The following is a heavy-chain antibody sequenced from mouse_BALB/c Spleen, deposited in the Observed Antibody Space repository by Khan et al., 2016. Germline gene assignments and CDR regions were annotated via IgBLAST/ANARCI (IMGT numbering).Heavy chain of an antibody. Sequence: EVQLQESGPDLVKPSQSLSLTCTVTGYSITSDYAWNWIRQFPGNKLEWMGYISYSGSTSYNPSLKSRISITRVTSKNQFFLQLNSVTTEDTATYYCAIYYGNYGFAYWGQGTLVTVSA. J-gene: IGHJ3*01. CDR2: ISYSGST. CDR3: AIYYGNYGFAY. D-gene: IGHD2-1*01. CDR1: GYSITSDYA. V-gene: IGHV3-2*02.